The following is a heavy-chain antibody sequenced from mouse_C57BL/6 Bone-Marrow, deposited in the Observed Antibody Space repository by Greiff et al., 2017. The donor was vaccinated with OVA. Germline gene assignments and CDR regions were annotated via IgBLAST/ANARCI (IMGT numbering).Heavy chain of an antibody. V-gene: IGHV1-64*01. Sequence: QVQLKQPGAELVKPGASVKLSCKASGYTFTSYWMHWVKQRPGQGLEWIGMIHPNSGSTNSNEKFKSKATLTVDKSSSTAYMQLSSLTSDDSAFYYCARGNWDGFAYWGQGTLVTVSA. CDR3: ARGNWDGFAY. CDR1: GYTFTSYW. D-gene: IGHD4-1*02. J-gene: IGHJ3*01. CDR2: IHPNSGST.